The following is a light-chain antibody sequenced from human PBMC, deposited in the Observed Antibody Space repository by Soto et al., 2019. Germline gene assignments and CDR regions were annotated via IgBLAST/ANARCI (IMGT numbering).Light chain of an antibody. V-gene: IGLV2-11*01. CDR2: DVT. CDR1: SSDVGGYNC. J-gene: IGLJ7*01. Sequence: QSALTQPRSXXXXXGQSVTISCTGTSSDVGGYNCISWYQQHPGKAPQLMIYDVTQRPSGVPDRFSGSKSGNTASLTISGLQAEDEADYYCCSHSASYTFVFGTGTQLTVL. CDR3: CSHSASYTFV.